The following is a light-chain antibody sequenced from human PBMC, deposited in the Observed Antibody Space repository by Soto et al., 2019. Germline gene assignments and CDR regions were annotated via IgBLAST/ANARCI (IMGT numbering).Light chain of an antibody. Sequence: DIQMTQSPSSLSASVGDRVTITCQTSQNVNTYLNWYQQKPGKAPKLLIYGASNLRSGVPLRFSGSGSGKDFTLTISSLEPEDFANYYCQESYSSLWGKCGQGTKADIX. J-gene: IGKJ1*01. V-gene: IGKV1-39*01. CDR1: QNVNTY. CDR3: QESYSSLWGK. CDR2: GAS.